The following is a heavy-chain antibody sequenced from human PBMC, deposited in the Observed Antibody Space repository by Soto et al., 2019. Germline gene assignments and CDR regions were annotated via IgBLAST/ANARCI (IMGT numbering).Heavy chain of an antibody. V-gene: IGHV4-30-2*01. CDR3: ARGNGDYGNYYFDS. D-gene: IGHD4-17*01. CDR2: IYRSAYT. CDR1: GDSVSSGDYS. Sequence: SETLSLTCAVSGDSVSSGDYSWSWIRQPPGEGLELIGYIYRSAYTYYNPSLKSRVIISVDRSKNQFSLRLTSVTAADTAMYYCARGNGDYGNYYFDSWGQGILVTV. J-gene: IGHJ4*02.